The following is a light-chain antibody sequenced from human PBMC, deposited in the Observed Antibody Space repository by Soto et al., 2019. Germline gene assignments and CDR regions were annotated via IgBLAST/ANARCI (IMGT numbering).Light chain of an antibody. CDR1: LSVLHITGETF. CDR3: MQSTQLPPT. Sequence: DVVMTQTPLSLSIAPGQAASIYCKSSLSVLHITGETFLFWYLQKPGQSPQPMIYEVSTRVSGVPDRFSGSGSGTDCTLEISRVETDDVGIYYCMQSTQLPPTFGQGTRLEIK. J-gene: IGKJ5*01. CDR2: EVS. V-gene: IGKV2D-29*02.